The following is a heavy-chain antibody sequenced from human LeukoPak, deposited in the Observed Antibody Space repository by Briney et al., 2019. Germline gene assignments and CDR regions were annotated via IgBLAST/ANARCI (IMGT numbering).Heavy chain of an antibody. CDR1: GYTFTTHW. V-gene: IGHV5-51*01. CDR2: IYPGDLDT. Sequence: ESLKISCKGSGYTFTTHWIGLVRQVPGKGLELMGIIYPGDLDTRYTPSFQGQVTISADTSTNTAYLQWGSLKASDTAMYYCARVSVSPLGDYWGQGPQVPVSS. CDR3: ARVSVSPLGDY. J-gene: IGHJ4*02. D-gene: IGHD3-16*01.